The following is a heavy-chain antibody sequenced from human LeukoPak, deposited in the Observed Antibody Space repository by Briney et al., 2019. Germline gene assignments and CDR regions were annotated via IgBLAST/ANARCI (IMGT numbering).Heavy chain of an antibody. CDR2: ISGSGGST. Sequence: GGSLRLSCAASGFIFSSYAMSWVRQAPGKGLEWVSTISGSGGSTYYADSVKGRFTISRDNSKNTVYLQMNSLGAEDTAVYYCAKSPVGMIVAEYYFDYWGQGTLVTVSS. J-gene: IGHJ4*02. CDR3: AKSPVGMIVAEYYFDY. V-gene: IGHV3-23*01. D-gene: IGHD2-21*01. CDR1: GFIFSSYA.